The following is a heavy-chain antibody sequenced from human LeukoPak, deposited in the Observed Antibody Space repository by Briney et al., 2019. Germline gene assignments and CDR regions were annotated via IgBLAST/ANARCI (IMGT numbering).Heavy chain of an antibody. CDR2: IQNRVDGGET. CDR1: GFTFSSYG. Sequence: GGSLRLSCAASGFTFSSYGMHWVRQAPGKGLEWVGRIQNRVDGGETDYPAPVKGRFTISGDDSEDTLYLQMNSLKTEDTGVYYCTREGRDSSGWYGALDIWGQGTMVTVSS. V-gene: IGHV3-15*01. CDR3: TREGRDSSGWYGALDI. D-gene: IGHD6-19*01. J-gene: IGHJ3*02.